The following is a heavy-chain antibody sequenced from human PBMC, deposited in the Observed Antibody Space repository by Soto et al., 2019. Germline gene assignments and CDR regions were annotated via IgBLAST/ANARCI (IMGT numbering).Heavy chain of an antibody. V-gene: IGHV3-53*01. Sequence: EVQLVESGGSLIQPGGSLRLSCAASGFTVSSSYMSWVRQAPGQGLEWVLVIYSGGSTYYADSVKGRFTISRDNSKNTLYLQMNGLRAEDTAVYYCARAPGSSGYSDYFDYWGQGTLVTVSS. CDR2: IYSGGST. CDR1: GFTVSSSY. D-gene: IGHD3-22*01. CDR3: ARAPGSSGYSDYFDY. J-gene: IGHJ4*02.